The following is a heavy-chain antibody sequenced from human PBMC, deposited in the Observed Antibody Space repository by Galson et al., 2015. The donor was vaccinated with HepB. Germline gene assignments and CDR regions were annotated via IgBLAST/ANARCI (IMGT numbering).Heavy chain of an antibody. V-gene: IGHV3-21*01. J-gene: IGHJ4*02. D-gene: IGHD6-13*01. CDR2: ISSSSSSI. CDR3: ARLAIAAAGYFDY. CDR1: GFTFNSYD. Sequence: SLRLSCATSGFTFNSYDMNWVRQAPGKGLEWVSSISSSSSSIYYSDSVKGRFTISRDNAKKSLYLQMYSLRAEDTAVCYCARLAIAAAGYFDYWGQGILVTVSS.